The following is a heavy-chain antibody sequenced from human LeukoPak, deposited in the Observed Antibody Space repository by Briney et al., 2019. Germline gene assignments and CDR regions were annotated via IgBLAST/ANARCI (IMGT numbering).Heavy chain of an antibody. V-gene: IGHV4-39*07. CDR1: GGSISSSSYY. J-gene: IGHJ4*02. D-gene: IGHD2-15*01. Sequence: SETLSLTCTVSGGSISSSSYYWGWIRQPPGKGLEWIGSIYCSGSTYYNPSLKSRVTISVDTSKNQFSLKLSSVTAADSAVYYCARVACSGGSCYHFDYWGQGTLVTVSS. CDR2: IYCSGST. CDR3: ARVACSGGSCYHFDY.